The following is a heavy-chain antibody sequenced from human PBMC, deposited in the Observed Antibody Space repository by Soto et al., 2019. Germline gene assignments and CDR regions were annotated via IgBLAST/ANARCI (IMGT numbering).Heavy chain of an antibody. CDR1: GFSLSTSGVG. CDR2: IYWNDDK. J-gene: IGHJ4*02. D-gene: IGHD6-6*01. CDR3: AHGGWYISSSACRGLDY. V-gene: IGHV2-5*01. Sequence: QITLKESGPTLVKPTQTLTLTCTFSGFSLSTSGVGVGWIRQPPGKALEWLALIYWNDDKRYSPSLKSRLTITKDTSKNQVILTITNMDPVDTATYYCAHGGWYISSSACRGLDYLGQGTLVTVSS.